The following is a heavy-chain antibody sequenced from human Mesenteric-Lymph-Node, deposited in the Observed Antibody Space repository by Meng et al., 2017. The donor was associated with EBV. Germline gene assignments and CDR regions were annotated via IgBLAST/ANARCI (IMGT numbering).Heavy chain of an antibody. V-gene: IGHV4-4*02. CDR3: ARGSHYTWDV. Sequence: QAQLEESGPGSVTPSGTLALTCGVSGDSIISTDTWWSWVRQPPGKGLEWIGEIFHAGNTNYNPSLKSQVTMSVDTSKNQFSLNLSSVTAADSAVYYCARGSHYTWDVWGQGTLVTVSS. CDR1: GDSIISTDTW. D-gene: IGHD3-16*01. J-gene: IGHJ4*02. CDR2: IFHAGNT.